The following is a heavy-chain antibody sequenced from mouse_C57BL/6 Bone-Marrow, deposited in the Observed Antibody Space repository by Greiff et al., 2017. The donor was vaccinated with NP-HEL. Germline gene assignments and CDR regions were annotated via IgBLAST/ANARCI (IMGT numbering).Heavy chain of an antibody. CDR1: GYTFTSYW. J-gene: IGHJ1*03. Sequence: QVQLQQPGAELVKPGASVKMSCKASGYTFTSYWITWVKQRPGQGLEWIGDIYPGSGSTNYNEKFKSKATLTVDTSSRTAYMQLSSLTSEDSAVYYCAGTTVVPWYFDVWGTGTTVTVSS. V-gene: IGHV1-55*01. CDR3: AGTTVVPWYFDV. CDR2: IYPGSGST. D-gene: IGHD1-1*01.